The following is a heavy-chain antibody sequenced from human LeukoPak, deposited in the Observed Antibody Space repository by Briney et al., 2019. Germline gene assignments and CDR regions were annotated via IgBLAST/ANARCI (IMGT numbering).Heavy chain of an antibody. J-gene: IGHJ6*02. D-gene: IGHD2-15*01. CDR1: GFTFSSYS. Sequence: PGGSLRLSCAASGFTFSSYSMNWVRQAPGKGLEWVSSISSSSSYIYYADSVKGRFTISRDNSKNTLYLQMNSLRAEDTAVYYCARDGNRYCSGGSCPRYGMDVWGQGTTVTVSS. V-gene: IGHV3-21*01. CDR2: ISSSSSYI. CDR3: ARDGNRYCSGGSCPRYGMDV.